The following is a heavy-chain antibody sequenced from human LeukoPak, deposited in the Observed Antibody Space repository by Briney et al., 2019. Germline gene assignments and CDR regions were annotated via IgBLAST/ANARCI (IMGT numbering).Heavy chain of an antibody. V-gene: IGHV3-48*04. CDR3: ARVDNSQYYYGMDV. CDR2: ISSSSSTI. D-gene: IGHD2/OR15-2a*01. Sequence: GGSLRLSCAASGFTFSSYSMNWVRQAPGKGLEWVSYISSSSSTICYADSVEGRFTISRDNAKNSLYLQMNSLRAEDTAVYYCARVDNSQYYYGMDVWGQGTTVTVSS. CDR1: GFTFSSYS. J-gene: IGHJ6*02.